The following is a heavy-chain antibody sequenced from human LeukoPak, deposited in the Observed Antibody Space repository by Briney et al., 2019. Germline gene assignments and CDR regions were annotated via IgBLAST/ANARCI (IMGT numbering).Heavy chain of an antibody. CDR1: GFTFSSYA. Sequence: LSGGSLRLSCAASGFTFSSYAMSWVRQAPGKGLEWVSAISGSGGSTYYADSVKGRFTISRDNAENSLYLQMNSLRAEDTAVYYCARVWGEQWPFHAFDIWGQGTMVTVSS. D-gene: IGHD6-19*01. CDR3: ARVWGEQWPFHAFDI. V-gene: IGHV3-23*01. CDR2: ISGSGGST. J-gene: IGHJ3*02.